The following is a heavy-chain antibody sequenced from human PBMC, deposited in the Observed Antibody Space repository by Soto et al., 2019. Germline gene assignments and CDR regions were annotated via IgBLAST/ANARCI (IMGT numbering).Heavy chain of an antibody. D-gene: IGHD3-22*01. V-gene: IGHV3-21*01. CDR2: ISSSSSYI. CDR3: ARDSEYYDGSPSYGMDV. Sequence: EVQLVESGGGLVKPGGSLRLSCAASGFTFSSYSMNWVRQAPGKGLEWVSSISSSSSYIYYADSVKGRFTISRDNAKNSLYLQMNSLRAEDTAVYYCARDSEYYDGSPSYGMDVGGQGTTVTVSS. J-gene: IGHJ6*02. CDR1: GFTFSSYS.